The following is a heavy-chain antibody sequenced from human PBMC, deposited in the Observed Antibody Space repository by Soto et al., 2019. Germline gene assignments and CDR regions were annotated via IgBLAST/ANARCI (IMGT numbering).Heavy chain of an antibody. J-gene: IGHJ4*02. V-gene: IGHV3-33*08. Sequence: GGSLRLSCAASGFTFSSYGMHWVRQAPGKGLEWVAVIWYDGSNKYYADSVKGRFTISRDNSENTLYLQMNSLRAEDTAVYYCARDSQYYYDSSGYLNLFDYWAREPWSPSPQ. CDR2: IWYDGSNK. CDR3: ARDSQYYYDSSGYLNLFDY. CDR1: GFTFSSYG. D-gene: IGHD3-22*01.